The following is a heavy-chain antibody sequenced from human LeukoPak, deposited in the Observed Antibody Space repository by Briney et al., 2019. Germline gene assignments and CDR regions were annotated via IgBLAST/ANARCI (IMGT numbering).Heavy chain of an antibody. CDR2: ISGSGGST. J-gene: IGHJ4*02. CDR1: GFTFSSNA. V-gene: IGHV3-23*01. CDR3: AKEEEYCSSTSCYEVY. Sequence: PGGSLRLSCAASGFTFSSNAMRLVRQAPGKGLEWVSAISGSGGSTYYADSVKGRFTISRDNSKNTLYLQMNSLRAEDTAVYYCAKEEEYCSSTSCYEVYWGQGTLVTVSS. D-gene: IGHD2-2*01.